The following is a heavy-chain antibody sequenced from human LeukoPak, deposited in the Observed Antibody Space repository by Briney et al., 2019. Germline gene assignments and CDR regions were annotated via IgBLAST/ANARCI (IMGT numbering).Heavy chain of an antibody. D-gene: IGHD1-14*01. CDR2: IIPILGTA. V-gene: IGHV1-69*05. J-gene: IGHJ3*02. CDR3: AREKDITDAFDI. CDR1: GGTFSSYA. Sequence: SVKVSCKASGGTFSSYAISWVRQAPGQGLEWMGGIIPILGTANYAQKFQGRVTITTDESTSTAYMELSSLRSEDTAVYYCAREKDITDAFDIWGQGTMVTVSS.